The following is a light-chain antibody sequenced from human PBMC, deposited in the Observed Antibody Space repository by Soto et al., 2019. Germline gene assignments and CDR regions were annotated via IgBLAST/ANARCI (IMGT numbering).Light chain of an antibody. CDR3: NSYTSSSRPNYV. CDR1: SSDVGGYNF. V-gene: IGLV2-14*01. J-gene: IGLJ1*01. CDR2: DVR. Sequence: QSVLTQPASVSGSPGQSITISCTGTSSDVGGYNFVSWYQQYPGKAPKLIIFDVRNRPSGVSDRFSGSKSGDTASLTISGLHTEDEADYYCNSYTSSSRPNYVFGTGTKLTVL.